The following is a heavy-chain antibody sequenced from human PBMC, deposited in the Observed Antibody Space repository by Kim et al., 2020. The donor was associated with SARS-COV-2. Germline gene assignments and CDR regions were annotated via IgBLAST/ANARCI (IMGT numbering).Heavy chain of an antibody. D-gene: IGHD3-22*01. CDR2: ISGSGGST. J-gene: IGHJ4*02. CDR3: AKGISGYSDSSLDY. CDR1: GFTFSSYA. V-gene: IGHV3-23*01. Sequence: GGSLRLSCVASGFTFSSYAMSWVRQAPGKGLEWVSGISGSGGSTYYTDSVKGRFTISRDNSDNTLYLQMTSLRAEDTAIYYCAKGISGYSDSSLDYWGQG.